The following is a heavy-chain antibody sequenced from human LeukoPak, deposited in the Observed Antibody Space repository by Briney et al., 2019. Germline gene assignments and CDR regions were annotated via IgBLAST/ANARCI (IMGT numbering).Heavy chain of an antibody. V-gene: IGHV3-23*01. CDR3: VTNKDY. J-gene: IGHJ4*02. D-gene: IGHD1/OR15-1a*01. CDR2: IGVSTSST. CDR1: GLTFNKTA. Sequence: GGSLRLSCAASGLTFNKTAMSWVRQSPGKGLEWVSAIGVSTSSTYYADFAKGRFTISRDNSKNTVCLQMNSLRAEDTAVYYCVTNKDYWDQGTLVTVSS.